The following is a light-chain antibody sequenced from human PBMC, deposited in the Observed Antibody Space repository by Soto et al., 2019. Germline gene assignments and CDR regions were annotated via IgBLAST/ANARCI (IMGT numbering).Light chain of an antibody. V-gene: IGLV1-51*01. J-gene: IGLJ2*01. CDR1: NSNIGNNE. Sequence: QSVLTQAPSVSAAPGQKVSISCSGSNSNIGNNEVSWYQQVPGTAPRLLVYDNNKRPSGIPDRFSDSKSDTSATLVITGLQTGDEADYYCGTWDNNLRAGVFGGGTKVTVL. CDR3: GTWDNNLRAGV. CDR2: DNN.